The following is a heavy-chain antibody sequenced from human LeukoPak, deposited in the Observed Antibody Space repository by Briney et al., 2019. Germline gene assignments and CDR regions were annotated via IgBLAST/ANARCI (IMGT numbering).Heavy chain of an antibody. Sequence: SLRLSCAASGFNFNDYAMYWVRQAPGKGLEWVSGISWNSVNIAYAGSVKGRFTISRDNAKNSLYLQMNSLRAEDTAFYYCAKPFSHGSFVGFDIWGQGTMVTVSS. J-gene: IGHJ3*02. CDR1: GFNFNDYA. D-gene: IGHD3-10*01. CDR2: ISWNSVNI. CDR3: AKPFSHGSFVGFDI. V-gene: IGHV3-9*01.